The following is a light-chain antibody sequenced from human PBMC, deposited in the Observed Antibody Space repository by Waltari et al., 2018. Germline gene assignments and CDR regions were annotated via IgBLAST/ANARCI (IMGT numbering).Light chain of an antibody. CDR3: SSYISSDTLEL. J-gene: IGLJ2*01. CDR1: SSDVGGYNY. CDR2: DVS. V-gene: IGLV2-14*03. Sequence: HSALTQPASVSGSPGQSITISCTGTSSDVGGYNYVSWYQQHPGKAPKLMFFDVSNRPSGVSNRFSGSKSGNTASLTVSGLQAEDEADYYCSSYISSDTLELFGGGTSLTVL.